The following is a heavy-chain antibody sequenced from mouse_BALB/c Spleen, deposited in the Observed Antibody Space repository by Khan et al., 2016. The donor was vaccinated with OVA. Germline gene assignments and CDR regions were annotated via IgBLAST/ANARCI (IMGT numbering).Heavy chain of an antibody. CDR3: SREGAYYRSDGWFAY. CDR2: INPSSDYT. CDR1: GYTFTSYT. Sequence: QVQLKQSGAELARPGASVKMSCKASGYTFTSYTMHWVKQRPGQGLEWIGYINPSSDYTNYNQKFKDKATLTADKSSSTAYMQLSSLNSEDSAVYYCSREGAYYRSDGWFAYWGQGTLVTVSA. J-gene: IGHJ3*01. D-gene: IGHD2-14*01. V-gene: IGHV1-4*01.